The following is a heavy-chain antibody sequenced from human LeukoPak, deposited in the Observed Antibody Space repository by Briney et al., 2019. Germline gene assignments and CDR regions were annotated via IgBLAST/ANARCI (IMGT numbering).Heavy chain of an antibody. Sequence: SETLSLTCAVSGGSISSGGYSWSWIRQPPGKGLEWIGYIYHSGSTYYNPSLKSRVTISVDRSKNQFSLKLSSVTAADTAVYYCARVVDYDILRKTYYYGMDVWGQGTTVTVSS. D-gene: IGHD3-9*01. CDR1: GGSISSGGYS. J-gene: IGHJ6*02. CDR2: IYHSGST. V-gene: IGHV4-30-2*01. CDR3: ARVVDYDILRKTYYYGMDV.